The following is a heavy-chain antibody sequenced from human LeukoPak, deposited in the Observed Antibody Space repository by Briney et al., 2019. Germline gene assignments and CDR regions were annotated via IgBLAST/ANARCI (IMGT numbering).Heavy chain of an antibody. D-gene: IGHD3-10*01. CDR2: ISGSGGST. Sequence: GGSLRLSCAASGFTFSSYAMSWVRQAPGKGLEWVSAISGSGGSTYYADSVKGRFTISRDNAKNSLYLQMNSLRAEDTAVYYCARAAGSGSYYNAYHYYYYYYMDVWGKGTTVTVSS. CDR3: ARAAGSGSYYNAYHYYYYYYMDV. V-gene: IGHV3-23*01. J-gene: IGHJ6*03. CDR1: GFTFSSYA.